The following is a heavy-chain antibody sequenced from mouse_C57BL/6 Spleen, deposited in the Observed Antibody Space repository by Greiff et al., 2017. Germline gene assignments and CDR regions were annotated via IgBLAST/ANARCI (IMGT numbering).Heavy chain of an antibody. CDR2: INPNNGGT. D-gene: IGHD2-3*01. Sequence: VQLQQSGPELVKPGASVKMSCKASGYTFTDYNMHWVKQSHGKSLEWIGYINPNNGGTSYNQKFKGKATLTVNKSSSTAYMELRSLTSEDSAVYYCARWLLLYWYFEVWGTGTTVTVSS. J-gene: IGHJ1*03. V-gene: IGHV1-22*01. CDR1: GYTFTDYN. CDR3: ARWLLLYWYFEV.